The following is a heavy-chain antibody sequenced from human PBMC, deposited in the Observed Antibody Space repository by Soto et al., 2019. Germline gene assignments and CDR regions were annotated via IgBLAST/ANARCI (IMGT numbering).Heavy chain of an antibody. D-gene: IGHD3-10*01. CDR2: ISADNGNT. Sequence: ASVKVSCKTSGYTFTNYGISWVRQALGQGLEWMGWISADNGNTNYARNLQGRVTMTTDTSTGTSYMVLRSLTSDDTAVYYCARRGVLPDYWGQGTLVTVSS. J-gene: IGHJ4*02. CDR1: GYTFTNYG. CDR3: ARRGVLPDY. V-gene: IGHV1-18*01.